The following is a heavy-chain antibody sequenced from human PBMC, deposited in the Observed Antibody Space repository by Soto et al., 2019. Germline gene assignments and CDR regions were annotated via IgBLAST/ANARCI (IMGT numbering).Heavy chain of an antibody. V-gene: IGHV4-4*02. CDR1: GDSVTRSNW. J-gene: IGHJ6*02. CDR2: IYHSGNT. Sequence: LSLTCAVSGDSVTRSNWWSWVRQSPGKGLEWIGEIYHSGNTKYNPSLKSRITMSVDKAKNQFSLKMTSVTAADTAVYYCATSGWNEDFYYYYGMDVWGQGTTVTVSS. CDR3: ATSGWNEDFYYYYGMDV. D-gene: IGHD6-19*01.